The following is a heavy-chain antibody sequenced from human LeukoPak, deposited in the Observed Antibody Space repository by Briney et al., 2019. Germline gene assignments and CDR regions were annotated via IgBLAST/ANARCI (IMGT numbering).Heavy chain of an antibody. Sequence: GESLKISCKGSGYSFTSYWIAWVRQMPGKGLEWMGIIYPDDSGTTYSPSFQGQVTISADKSISTAYLQWSSLKASDTAIYYCARQGDLAGTIDYWGQGTLVTVSS. V-gene: IGHV5-51*01. CDR1: GYSFTSYW. CDR2: IYPDDSGT. D-gene: IGHD6-13*01. CDR3: ARQGDLAGTIDY. J-gene: IGHJ4*02.